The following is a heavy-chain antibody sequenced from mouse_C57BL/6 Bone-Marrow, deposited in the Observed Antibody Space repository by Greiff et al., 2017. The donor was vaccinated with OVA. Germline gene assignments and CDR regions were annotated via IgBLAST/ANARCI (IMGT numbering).Heavy chain of an antibody. Sequence: EVQRVESGGDLVKPGGSLKLSCAASGFTFSSYGMSWVRQTPDKRLEWVATISSGGSYTYYPDSVKGRFTISRDNAKNTLYLQMSSLKSEDTAMYYCARPSSYYWYFDVWGTGTTVTVSS. CDR1: GFTFSSYG. CDR3: ARPSSYYWYFDV. CDR2: ISSGGSYT. D-gene: IGHD1-1*01. V-gene: IGHV5-6*01. J-gene: IGHJ1*03.